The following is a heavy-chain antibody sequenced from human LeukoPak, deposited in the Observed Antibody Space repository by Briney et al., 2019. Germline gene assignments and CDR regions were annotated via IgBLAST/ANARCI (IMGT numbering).Heavy chain of an antibody. Sequence: SETLSLTCAVYGGSFSGYYWSWIRQPPGKGLEWIGEINHSGSTNYNPPLKSRVTISVDTSKNQFSLKLSSVTAADTAVYYCARGRLSYSSGWRGWFDPWGQGTLVTVSS. V-gene: IGHV4-34*01. CDR2: INHSGST. CDR3: ARGRLSYSSGWRGWFDP. J-gene: IGHJ5*02. CDR1: GGSFSGYY. D-gene: IGHD6-19*01.